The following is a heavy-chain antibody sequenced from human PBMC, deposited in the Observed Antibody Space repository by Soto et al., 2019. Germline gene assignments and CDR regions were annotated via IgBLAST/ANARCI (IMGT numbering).Heavy chain of an antibody. CDR3: ASLSGSTIYHSSYGMYI. Sequence: SETLSLTCTVSGGSLSTYYWSWIRQPPGKGLEWTGYISYSGSTNYNPSLRSRVTISVDTSKNQFSLKLSSVTAVDTAVYYCASLSGSTIYHSSYGMYIWGQGTTVPISS. CDR2: ISYSGST. CDR1: GGSLSTYY. V-gene: IGHV4-59*01. D-gene: IGHD5-12*01. J-gene: IGHJ6*02.